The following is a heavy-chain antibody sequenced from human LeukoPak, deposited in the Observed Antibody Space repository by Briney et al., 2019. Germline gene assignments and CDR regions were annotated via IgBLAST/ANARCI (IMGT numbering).Heavy chain of an antibody. CDR2: NNPNSGGT. D-gene: IGHD1-1*01. V-gene: IGHV1-2*02. J-gene: IGHJ1*01. CDR1: GYTFTDYH. CDR3: ARVRAIAATGTGARYFQD. Sequence: ASVKVSCKASGYTFTDYHIYWLRQAPGQGLEWMGWNNPNSGGTNYAQKFQGRVTMTRDTSTNTAYMELSRPRSDDTAVYFCARVRAIAATGTGARYFQDWGQGTLVTVSS.